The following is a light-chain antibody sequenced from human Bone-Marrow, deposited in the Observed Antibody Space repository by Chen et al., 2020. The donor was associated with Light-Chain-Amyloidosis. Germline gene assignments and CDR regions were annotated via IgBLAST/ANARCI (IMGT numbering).Light chain of an antibody. J-gene: IGLJ3*02. CDR1: SGGIATNY. V-gene: IGLV6-57*01. Sequence: NFMLTQPPSVSEPPGKTVIISCTRSSGGIATNYVQWYQQRPGSSPTTVISEDDQRPSGVPDRFSGSIDRSSNSASLTISGLKTEDEADYYCQSYQGSSQGVFGGGTKLTVL. CDR2: EDD. CDR3: QSYQGSSQGV.